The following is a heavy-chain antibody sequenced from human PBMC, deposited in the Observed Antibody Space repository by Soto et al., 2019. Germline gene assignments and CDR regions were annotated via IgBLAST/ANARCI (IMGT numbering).Heavy chain of an antibody. CDR1: GFTFSSYT. D-gene: IGHD3-10*01. J-gene: IGHJ4*02. V-gene: IGHV3-48*02. Sequence: EVQLVESGGGLVQPGGSLRLSCAASGFTFSSYTMNWVRQSPGKGLEWVSYISSSNTTRYYADSVKGRFTISRDNAKNSLHLQMNSLRDEDTAVYDCARGVLVGVIWWFDYWGQGTLVTVSS. CDR2: ISSSNTTR. CDR3: ARGVLVGVIWWFDY.